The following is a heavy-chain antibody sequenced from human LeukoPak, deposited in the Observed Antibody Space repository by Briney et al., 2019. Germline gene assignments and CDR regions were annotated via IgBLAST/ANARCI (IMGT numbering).Heavy chain of an antibody. CDR3: ARYGTTSYYYYYMDV. CDR2: INPNSGGT. CDR1: GYTFTGYY. V-gene: IGHV1-2*02. Sequence: ASVKVSCKASGYTFTGYYMHWVRQAPGQGLEWMGWINPNSGGTNYAQKFQGRVTMTRDTSISTAYMELSRLRSDDTAVYYCARYGTTSYYYYYMDVWGKGTTVTVSS. D-gene: IGHD1-1*01. J-gene: IGHJ6*03.